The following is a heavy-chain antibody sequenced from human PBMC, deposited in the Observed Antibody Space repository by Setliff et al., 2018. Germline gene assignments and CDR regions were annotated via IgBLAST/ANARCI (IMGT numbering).Heavy chain of an antibody. J-gene: IGHJ4*02. Sequence: GGSLRLSCAASEFTFSRYWMSWVRQAPGKGLEWVANIKQDGSEKYYVDSVKGRFTISRDNAKNSLYLQMNSLRVDDTAVYYCTTGGSSWYARFDYWGQGSLVTVSS. V-gene: IGHV3-7*01. CDR2: IKQDGSEK. CDR3: TTGGSSWYARFDY. CDR1: EFTFSRYW. D-gene: IGHD6-13*01.